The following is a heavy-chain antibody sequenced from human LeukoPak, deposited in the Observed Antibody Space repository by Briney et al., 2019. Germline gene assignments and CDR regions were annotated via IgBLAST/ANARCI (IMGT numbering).Heavy chain of an antibody. V-gene: IGHV3-64*01. CDR2: ISSNGGTT. Sequence: AESLRLSCAASGFTFSSYAMHWVRQAPGKGLEYVSAISSNGGTTYYANSVRGRFTIYRENSKNTLYLQMGSLRAEDMAVYYCASPGAYYWGQGTLVTVS. CDR1: GFTFSSYA. J-gene: IGHJ4*02. CDR3: ASPGAYY.